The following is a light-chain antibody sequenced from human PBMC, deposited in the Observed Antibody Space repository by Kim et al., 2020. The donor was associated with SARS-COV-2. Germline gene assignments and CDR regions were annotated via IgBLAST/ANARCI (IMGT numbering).Light chain of an antibody. CDR1: TGAVTSGYY. J-gene: IGLJ1*01. Sequence: PGATVTLPCPAITGAVTSGYYPNWFQQKPGQAPRALINCPSNTPSWTPSRFSGSLLGGKAALTLSGVQPEDEAEYYCLLYYGGVYVFGTGTKVTVL. CDR3: LLYYGGVYV. V-gene: IGLV7-43*01. CDR2: CPS.